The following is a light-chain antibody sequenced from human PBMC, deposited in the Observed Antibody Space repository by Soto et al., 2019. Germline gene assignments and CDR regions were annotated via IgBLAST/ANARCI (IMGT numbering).Light chain of an antibody. J-gene: IGLJ3*02. CDR3: SSYTVSGTV. CDR1: SSDIFTYLYGNYKY. Sequence: QSALTQPASVSGSPGQSITISCTGSSSDIFTYLYGNYKYVSWYQQHPGKAPKLIVFDVTNRPSGVSSRFSGSKSGNTASLTIAGLQAEDEADYYCSSYTVSGTVFGGGTKLTVL. V-gene: IGLV2-14*03. CDR2: DVT.